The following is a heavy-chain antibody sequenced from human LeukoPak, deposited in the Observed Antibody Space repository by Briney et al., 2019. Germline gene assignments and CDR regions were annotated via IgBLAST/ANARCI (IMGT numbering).Heavy chain of an antibody. V-gene: IGHV4-59*12. J-gene: IGHJ6*03. Sequence: SETLSLTCTVSGGSISRYYWSWIRQPPGKGLEWIGYIYYSGSTNYNPSLKSRVTISVDTSKNQFSLKLSSVTAADTAVYYCARDAPYSGSPGFYYYYMDVWGKGTTVTVSS. CDR1: GGSISRYY. D-gene: IGHD1-26*01. CDR2: IYYSGST. CDR3: ARDAPYSGSPGFYYYYMDV.